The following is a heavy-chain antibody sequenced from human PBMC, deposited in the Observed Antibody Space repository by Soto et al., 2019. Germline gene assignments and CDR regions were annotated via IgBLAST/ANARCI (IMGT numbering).Heavy chain of an antibody. CDR2: IWYDGGNK. Sequence: QVQLVESGGGVVQPGRSLRLSCAASGFNFSSYVMHWVRQAPGKGLEWVAVIWYDGGNKYYADSVKGRFTISRDNSKNALYLQRNGLRAEKRALYYCGRDGEWRPRDGFRSSSYCTPWGQVPLSSFSS. D-gene: IGHD3-10*01. V-gene: IGHV3-33*01. CDR1: GFNFSSYV. J-gene: IGHJ5*02. CDR3: GRDGEWRPRDGFRSSSYCTP.